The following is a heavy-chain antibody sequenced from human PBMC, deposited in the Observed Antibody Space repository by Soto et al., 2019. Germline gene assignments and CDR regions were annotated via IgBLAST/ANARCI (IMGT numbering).Heavy chain of an antibody. CDR1: GGTFSSYT. CDR2: IIPILGIA. Sequence: QVQLVQSGAEVKKPGSSVKVSCKASGGTFSSYTISWVRQAPGQGLEWMGRIIPILGIANYAQKFQGRVTTPADKSTSTAYMELSSLRSEDTAVYYCARGGAVAGLDYWGQGTLVTVSS. V-gene: IGHV1-69*02. J-gene: IGHJ4*02. D-gene: IGHD6-19*01. CDR3: ARGGAVAGLDY.